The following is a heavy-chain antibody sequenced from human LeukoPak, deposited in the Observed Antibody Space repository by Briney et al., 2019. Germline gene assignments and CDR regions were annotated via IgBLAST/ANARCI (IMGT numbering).Heavy chain of an antibody. D-gene: IGHD6-19*01. Sequence: PGGSLRLSCAASGVTVSSNYMSWVRQAPGKGLEWVSVIYSGGSTYYADSVKGRFTISRDNSKNTLYLQMNSLRAEDTAVYYCASLLTYSSGWSDYFDYWGQGTLVTASS. CDR2: IYSGGST. CDR3: ASLLTYSSGWSDYFDY. CDR1: GVTVSSNY. J-gene: IGHJ4*02. V-gene: IGHV3-53*01.